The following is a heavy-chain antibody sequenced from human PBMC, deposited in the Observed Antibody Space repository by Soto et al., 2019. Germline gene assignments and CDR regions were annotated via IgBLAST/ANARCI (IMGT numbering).Heavy chain of an antibody. CDR3: AKDYDNFFLN. V-gene: IGHV4-4*02. CDR1: GDSVSNSYW. D-gene: IGHD3-10*01. J-gene: IGHJ4*02. CDR2: VYHSGST. Sequence: QVQLQESGPGLVKPSGTLSLTCAVSGDSVSNSYWWTWVRQPPGKGLEWIGEVYHSGSTNYNPSLKSRFTISLNRSKNHFSLSLPSVTAADTAVYYCAKDYDNFFLNWGQGFVVTVSS.